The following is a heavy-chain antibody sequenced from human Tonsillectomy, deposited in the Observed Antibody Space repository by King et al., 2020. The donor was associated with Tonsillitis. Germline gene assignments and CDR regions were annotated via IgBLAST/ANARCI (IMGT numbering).Heavy chain of an antibody. D-gene: IGHD4-17*01. V-gene: IGHV3-23*04. CDR3: ARAITVTTLGYFDL. CDR2: ISGSGGST. Sequence: LVESGGGLVQPGGSLRLSCAASGFTFSSYAMSWVRQAPGKGLEWVSSISGSGGSTFYAESVRGRFTVPRDDSKNTLYLQMNSLRAEDTAVYYCARAITVTTLGYFDLWGRGTLVTVSS. CDR1: GFTFSSYA. J-gene: IGHJ2*01.